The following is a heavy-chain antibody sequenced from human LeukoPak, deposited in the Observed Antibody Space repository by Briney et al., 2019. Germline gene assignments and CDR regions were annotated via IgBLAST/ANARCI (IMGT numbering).Heavy chain of an antibody. Sequence: GGSLRLSCAASGFSFSTYAMTWVRPAPGKGLEWVSALSASGGTTYYADSVQGRFATSRDNSKNTLYLQMNSLRAEDTAVYYCAKLPREYCSSTSCPNWFDTWGQGTLVTVSS. D-gene: IGHD2-2*01. CDR2: LSASGGTT. CDR1: GFSFSTYA. CDR3: AKLPREYCSSTSCPNWFDT. V-gene: IGHV3-23*01. J-gene: IGHJ5*02.